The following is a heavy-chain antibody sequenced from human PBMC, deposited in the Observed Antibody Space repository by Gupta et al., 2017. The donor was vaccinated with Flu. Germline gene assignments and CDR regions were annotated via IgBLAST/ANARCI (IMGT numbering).Heavy chain of an antibody. J-gene: IGHJ4*02. CDR1: GGSISSGSYY. CDR3: ARNYYDSSGYYSEFDY. V-gene: IGHV4-61*02. D-gene: IGHD3-22*01. CDR2: IYTSGST. Sequence: QVQLQESGPGLVKPSQTLSLTCTVSGGSISSGSYYWSWIRQPAGKGLEWIGRIYTSGSTNYNPSLKSRVTISVDTSKNQFSLKLSSVTAADTAVYYCARNYYDSSGYYSEFDYWGQGTLVTVSS.